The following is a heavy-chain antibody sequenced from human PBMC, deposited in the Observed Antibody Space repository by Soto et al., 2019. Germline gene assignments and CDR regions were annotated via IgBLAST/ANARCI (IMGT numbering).Heavy chain of an antibody. CDR2: ISTYNGDT. CDR1: VYTITGYG. J-gene: IGHJ6*02. V-gene: IGHV1-18*01. CDR3: AREGVAPYYYYGMDV. Sequence: ASVKVSCKASVYTITGYGIGWGREAPEQGLEWMGWISTYNGDTNYAQTFQGRVTMTTDTSTSTVHMEVRSLRSDDTAVYYCAREGVAPYYYYGMDVWGQGTPVTVSS. D-gene: IGHD5-12*01.